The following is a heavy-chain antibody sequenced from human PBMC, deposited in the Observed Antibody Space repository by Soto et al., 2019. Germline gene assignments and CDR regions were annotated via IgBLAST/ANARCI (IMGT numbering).Heavy chain of an antibody. Sequence: PGEPLKISCKGSGYSFTSYWIGWVRQMPGRGLKWMGIIYPGDSDTRYSPSFQGQVTISTDKSISTAYLQWSSLKASDTAIYYCARHLGDFWSGQISRTDIWGQGTMVTVSS. J-gene: IGHJ3*02. D-gene: IGHD3-3*01. CDR2: IYPGDSDT. V-gene: IGHV5-51*01. CDR1: GYSFTSYW. CDR3: ARHLGDFWSGQISRTDI.